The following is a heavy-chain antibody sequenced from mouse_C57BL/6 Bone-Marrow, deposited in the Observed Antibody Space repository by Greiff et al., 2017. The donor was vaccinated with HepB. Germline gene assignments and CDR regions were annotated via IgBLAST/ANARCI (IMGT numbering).Heavy chain of an antibody. CDR3: AKTILLSYAMDY. CDR1: GFSLTSYG. D-gene: IGHD1-1*01. Sequence: VQLQQSGPGLVQPSQSLSITCTVSGFSLTSYGVHWVRQSPGKGREWLGVIWRGGSTDYNAAFMSRLIITKDNSKCHVFFKMHSLQADDTAIYYFAKTILLSYAMDYWGQGTSVTVSS. J-gene: IGHJ4*01. V-gene: IGHV2-5*01. CDR2: IWRGGST.